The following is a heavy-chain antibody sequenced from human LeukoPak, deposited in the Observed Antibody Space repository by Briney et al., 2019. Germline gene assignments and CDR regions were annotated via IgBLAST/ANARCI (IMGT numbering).Heavy chain of an antibody. J-gene: IGHJ4*02. V-gene: IGHV3-21*01. CDR1: GSTFSSYG. CDR2: VSSSGSYI. CDR3: ARDLKYYDSSGFDF. Sequence: GGSLRLSCAASGSTFSSYGMNWVRQAPGKGLEWVSGVSSSGSYIYYTDSVKGRFTISRDNAKNSLSLQMNSLRVEDTAVYYCARDLKYYDSSGFDFWGQGTLVTVSS. D-gene: IGHD3-22*01.